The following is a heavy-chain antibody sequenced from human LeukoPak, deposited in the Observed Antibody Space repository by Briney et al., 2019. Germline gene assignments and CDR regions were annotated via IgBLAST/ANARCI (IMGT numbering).Heavy chain of an antibody. CDR3: ARDCNEEVVVPAAIWGDAAFDI. CDR1: GFTFSSYW. J-gene: IGHJ3*02. D-gene: IGHD2-2*02. CDR2: IKQDGSEK. Sequence: GGSLRLSCAASGFTFSSYWMSWVRQAPGKGLEWVANIKQDGSEKYYVDSVKGRFTVSRDNAKNSLYLQMNSLRAEDTAVYYCARDCNEEVVVPAAIWGDAAFDIWGQGTMVTVSS. V-gene: IGHV3-7*01.